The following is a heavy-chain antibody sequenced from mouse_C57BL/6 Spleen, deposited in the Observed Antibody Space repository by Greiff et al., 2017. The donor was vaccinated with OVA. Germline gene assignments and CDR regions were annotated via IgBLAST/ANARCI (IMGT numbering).Heavy chain of an antibody. V-gene: IGHV1-69*01. D-gene: IGHD2-3*01. Sequence: QVQLQQPGAELVMPGASVKLSCTASGYTFTSYWMHWVKQRPGQGLEWIGEIDPSDSYTNYNQKFKGKSTLTVYKSSSTAYIQLSSLKSEDSAVYYCTRYDGYYGRYAMDYWGEGTSVNVSS. J-gene: IGHJ4*01. CDR3: TRYDGYYGRYAMDY. CDR1: GYTFTSYW. CDR2: IDPSDSYT.